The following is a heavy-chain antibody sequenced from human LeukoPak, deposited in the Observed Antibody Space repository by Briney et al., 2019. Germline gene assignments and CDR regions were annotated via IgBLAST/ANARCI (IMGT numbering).Heavy chain of an antibody. V-gene: IGHV3-74*01. CDR2: INSDGSST. D-gene: IGHD4-23*01. CDR3: ASAEAKLHPADY. J-gene: IGHJ4*02. CDR1: GFTFSSYW. Sequence: PGGSLRLSCAASGFTFSSYWMHWVRQAPGKGLVWVSRINSDGSSTSYADSVKGRFTISRDNAKNTLYLQMNSLRAEDTAVYYCASAEAKLHPADYWGQGTLVTVSS.